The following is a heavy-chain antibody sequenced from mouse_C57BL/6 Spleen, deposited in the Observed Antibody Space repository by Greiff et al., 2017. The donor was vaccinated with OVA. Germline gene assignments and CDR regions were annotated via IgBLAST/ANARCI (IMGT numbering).Heavy chain of an antibody. CDR3: ALTGDIDY. CDR2: IDPSDSDT. V-gene: IGHV1-50*01. Sequence: QVQLQQPGAELVKPGASVKLSCKASGYTFPSYWMQWVKQRPGQGLDWIGEIDPSDSDTNYNQKFKGKATLTVDKSSSKAYMQLSSLTSEDSAVYYRALTGDIDYWGQGTTLTVSS. CDR1: GYTFPSYW. J-gene: IGHJ2*01. D-gene: IGHD4-1*01.